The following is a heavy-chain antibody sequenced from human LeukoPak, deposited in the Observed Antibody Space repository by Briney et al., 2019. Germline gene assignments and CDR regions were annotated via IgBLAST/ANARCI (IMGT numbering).Heavy chain of an antibody. CDR2: IYSVGNI. V-gene: IGHV3-53*01. CDR3: ARSVYDYYGMDV. J-gene: IGHJ6*02. D-gene: IGHD6-19*01. CDR1: GFIVSNNH. Sequence: GGSLRLSCAASGFIVSNNHMSWVRQAPGQGLEWVSVIYSVGNIYYADSVKGRFTISRDNSKNTLYLQMNSLRAEDTAVYYCARSVYDYYGMDVWGQGTTVTVSS.